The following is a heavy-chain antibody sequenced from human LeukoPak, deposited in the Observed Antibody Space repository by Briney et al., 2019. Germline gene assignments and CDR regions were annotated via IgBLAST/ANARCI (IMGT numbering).Heavy chain of an antibody. Sequence: SETLSLTCTVSGGSISSYYWSWIRQPAGKGLEWIGRIYTSGSTNYNPSLKSRVAMSVDTSKNQFSLKLSSVTAADTAVYYCARDMSSGWYNWLDPWGQGTLVTVSS. CDR1: GGSISSYY. V-gene: IGHV4-4*07. CDR3: ARDMSSGWYNWLDP. D-gene: IGHD6-19*01. CDR2: IYTSGST. J-gene: IGHJ5*02.